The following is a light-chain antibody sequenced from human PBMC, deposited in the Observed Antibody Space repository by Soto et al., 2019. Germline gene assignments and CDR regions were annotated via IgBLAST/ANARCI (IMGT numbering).Light chain of an antibody. CDR3: HQSYSTPRK. V-gene: IGKV1-39*01. CDR1: QSISYY. CDR2: AAS. J-gene: IGKJ1*01. Sequence: DSQMTQPPSSLSASVGDRVTITCRASQSISYYLNWYQQKPGKAPNLLIYAASSLHSGVPSRFSGSGSGTDFILTISSLQPEDFATYFCHQSYSTPRKFGQGTKVDIK.